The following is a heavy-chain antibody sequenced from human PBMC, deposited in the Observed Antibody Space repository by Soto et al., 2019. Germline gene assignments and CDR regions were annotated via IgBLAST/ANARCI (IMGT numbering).Heavy chain of an antibody. Sequence: PGGSLRLSCAASGLPFSNYAMSWVRQAPGKGLEWVSAMTASGTTTQYADSVKGRFTISRDNSKSTLYLQMKSLRAEDTAIYYCAKTPYDYYYYYAMDVWGQGTTVTVSS. CDR1: GLPFSNYA. CDR2: MTASGTTT. V-gene: IGHV3-23*01. CDR3: AKTPYDYYYYYAMDV. J-gene: IGHJ6*02.